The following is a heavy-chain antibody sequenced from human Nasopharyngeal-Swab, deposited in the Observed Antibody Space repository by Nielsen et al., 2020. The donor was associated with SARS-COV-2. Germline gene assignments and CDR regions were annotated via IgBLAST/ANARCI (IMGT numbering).Heavy chain of an antibody. J-gene: IGHJ3*02. V-gene: IGHV1-69*04. CDR1: GGTFSSYA. Sequence: SVKVSCKASGGTFSSYAISWVRQAPGQGLEWMGRIIPILGIANYAQKFQGRVTITADKSTSTAYMELSSLRSEDTAVYYCASRAVPYSGSYRPTDAFDIWGQGTIVTVSS. CDR2: IIPILGIA. D-gene: IGHD1-26*01. CDR3: ASRAVPYSGSYRPTDAFDI.